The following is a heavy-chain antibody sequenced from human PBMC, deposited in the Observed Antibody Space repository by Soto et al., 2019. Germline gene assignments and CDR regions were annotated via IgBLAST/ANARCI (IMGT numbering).Heavy chain of an antibody. J-gene: IGHJ4*02. D-gene: IGHD3-9*01. V-gene: IGHV1-69*01. CDR3: PEAPPPYYDILTGYLDY. CDR1: GGTVSSYA. CDR2: IIPIFGTT. Sequence: QVQLVQSGAEVKKPGSSVKVSCKASGGTVSSYAIIWVRQAPGQGLEWMGGIIPIFGTTNYARKFQGRVTITADEPTATAKWEWSSLRPAETAVYSCPEAPPPYYDILTGYLDYWGQGTLVTVSS.